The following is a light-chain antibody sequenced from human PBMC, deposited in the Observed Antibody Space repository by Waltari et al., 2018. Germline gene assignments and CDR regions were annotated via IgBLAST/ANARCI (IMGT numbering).Light chain of an antibody. J-gene: IGLJ3*02. Sequence: QLVLTQSPSASASLGAPVKLTCTLSSGHSSYAIAWHQQQPEKRARYVMKLYSDGSHSKGDGIPDRFSGSSSGAERYLTISSLQSEDEADYYCQTWGTGPLVFGGGTKLTVL. V-gene: IGLV4-69*01. CDR3: QTWGTGPLV. CDR2: LYSDGSH. CDR1: SGHSSYA.